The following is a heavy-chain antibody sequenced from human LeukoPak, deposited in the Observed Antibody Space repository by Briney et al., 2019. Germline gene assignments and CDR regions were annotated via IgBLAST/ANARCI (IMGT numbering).Heavy chain of an antibody. J-gene: IGHJ4*02. D-gene: IGHD5-24*01. V-gene: IGHV3-33*01. CDR1: GFTFSSYG. Sequence: GGSLRLSGAASGFTFSSYGMHWVRQAPGKGLEWVAIIWYDGSNKYYADSVKGRFTISRDNSKNTLYLQMNSLRADDTAVYYCARVGQGGYNSDYWGQGTLVTVSS. CDR2: IWYDGSNK. CDR3: ARVGQGGYNSDY.